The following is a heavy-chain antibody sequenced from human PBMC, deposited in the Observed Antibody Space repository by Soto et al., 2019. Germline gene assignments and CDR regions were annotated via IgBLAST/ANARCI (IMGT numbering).Heavy chain of an antibody. D-gene: IGHD3-9*01. CDR3: ARPNYDIFTGLSGFDI. J-gene: IGHJ3*02. V-gene: IGHV4-31*03. Sequence: QVQLQESGPGLVKPSQTLSLTCIVSGDSIISGNYYWSWIRQHPGKGLEWIGYIHHSGNTYYIPSLXGXLXLXXDTSKNQFSLQLSSVTAADTALYYCARPNYDIFTGLSGFDIWGQGTMVTVSS. CDR2: IHHSGNT. CDR1: GDSIISGNYY.